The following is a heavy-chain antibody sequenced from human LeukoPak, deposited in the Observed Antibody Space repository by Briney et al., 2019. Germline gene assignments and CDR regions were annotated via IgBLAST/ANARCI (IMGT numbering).Heavy chain of an antibody. CDR1: GGSISSSSYY. V-gene: IGHV4-39*01. J-gene: IGHJ4*02. D-gene: IGHD3-22*01. CDR3: ARHGNYYDSSGYYSNSFDY. CDR2: IYYSGST. Sequence: PSETLSLTCTVSGGSISSSSYYWGWIRQPPGKGLEWIGSIYYSGSTYYNPSLKSRVTISVDTSKNQFSLKLSSVTAADTAVYYCARHGNYYDSSGYYSNSFDYWGQGTLVTVSS.